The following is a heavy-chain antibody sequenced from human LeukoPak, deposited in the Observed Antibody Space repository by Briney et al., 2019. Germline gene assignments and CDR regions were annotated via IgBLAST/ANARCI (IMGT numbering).Heavy chain of an antibody. V-gene: IGHV3-74*01. Sequence: GGSLRLSCAASGFTFSSYWMHWVRQAPGKGRVWVSRINSDGSSTSYADSVKGRFTISRDNAKNTLYLQMNSLRAEDTAVYYCVSGYDNYYYYYYMDVWGKGTTVTVSS. CDR3: VSGYDNYYYYYYMDV. D-gene: IGHD5-12*01. CDR1: GFTFSSYW. CDR2: INSDGSST. J-gene: IGHJ6*03.